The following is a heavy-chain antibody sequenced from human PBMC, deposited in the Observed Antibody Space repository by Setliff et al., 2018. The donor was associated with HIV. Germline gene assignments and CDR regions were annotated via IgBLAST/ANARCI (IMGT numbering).Heavy chain of an antibody. CDR2: IFTSATTNF. J-gene: IGHJ3*02. CDR1: GGSISSYY. V-gene: IGHV4-4*08. Sequence: LSLTCTVSGGSISSYYWSWIRQPPGKGLEWIGDIFTSATTNFNYNPSLKSRVTMSIDTSKNQFSLKLRSVTAADTAVYYCARSLVPSGYYYGRHAFDIWGQGTKVTVSS. CDR3: ARSLVPSGYYYGRHAFDI. D-gene: IGHD3-22*01.